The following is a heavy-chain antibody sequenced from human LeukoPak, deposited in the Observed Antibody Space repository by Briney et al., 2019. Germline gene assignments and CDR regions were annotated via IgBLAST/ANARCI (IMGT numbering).Heavy chain of an antibody. CDR2: IRDKAYSGTT. Sequence: GGSLRLSCTTSGFIFGDYGINWFRQAPGKGLEWVGFIRDKAYSGTTDHAASVKGRFTISRDDSKSVAYLQMSSLKGEDTGVYYCSRDYGSGSYRFDYWGQGTLVTVSS. CDR1: GFIFGDYG. CDR3: SRDYGSGSYRFDY. V-gene: IGHV3-49*03. J-gene: IGHJ4*02. D-gene: IGHD3-10*01.